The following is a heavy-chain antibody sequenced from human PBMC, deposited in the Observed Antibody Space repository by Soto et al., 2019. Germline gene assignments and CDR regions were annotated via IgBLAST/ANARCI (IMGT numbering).Heavy chain of an antibody. Sequence: QVQLVQSGAEVKKPGASVKVSCKASGYTFTNYYIHWVRQAPGQGLEWMGIINPSGGSTTYAQKFPSRVTMTRDTATSTVSMELSSLRSEDTAVYYCSRALDYYYYMDVWGKGTTVTFSS. CDR3: SRALDYYYYMDV. J-gene: IGHJ6*03. V-gene: IGHV1-46*03. CDR2: INPSGGST. CDR1: GYTFTNYY.